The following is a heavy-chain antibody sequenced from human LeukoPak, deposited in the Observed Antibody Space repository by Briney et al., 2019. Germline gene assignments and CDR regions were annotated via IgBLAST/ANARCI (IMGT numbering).Heavy chain of an antibody. CDR1: GFTFSIYS. V-gene: IGHV3-21*01. J-gene: IGHJ3*02. Sequence: GGSLRLSRAASGFTFSIYSMNWVRQAPGKGLEWGSSISSSSSYIYYADSVQGRFTITRDNHKNSLYLQMNRLRGEHTAVYYCARDRGWGDMSDALDIWREGTMVTVSS. CDR2: ISSSSSYI. CDR3: ARDRGWGDMSDALDI. D-gene: IGHD2-15*01.